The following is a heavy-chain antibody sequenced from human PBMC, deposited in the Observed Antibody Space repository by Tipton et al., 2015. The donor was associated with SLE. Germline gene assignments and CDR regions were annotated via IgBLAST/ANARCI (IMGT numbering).Heavy chain of an antibody. CDR1: GDSVTSGLYY. D-gene: IGHD6-13*01. V-gene: IGHV4-61*02. CDR2: KYISGTS. CDR3: ARASAAASSNVDV. J-gene: IGHJ6*03. Sequence: TLSLTCSVSGDSVTSGLYYWSWIRQAAGKGLEWIGRKYISGTSNHNPSLKSRVTISVDTSKNEFSLKLDSVTAADTAVYYCARASAAASSNVDVWGKGTTVTVSS.